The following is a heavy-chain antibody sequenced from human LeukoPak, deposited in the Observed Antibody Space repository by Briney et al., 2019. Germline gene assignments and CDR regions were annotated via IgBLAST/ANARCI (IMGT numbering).Heavy chain of an antibody. D-gene: IGHD3-16*02. V-gene: IGHV4-34*01. CDR1: GGSFSGYY. Sequence: SETLSLTCAVYGGSFSGYYWSWIRQPPGKGLEWIGEINHSGSTNYNPSLKSRVTISVDTSKNQFSLKLSSVTAADTAVYYCARLEITFGGVIAAWSQGTLVTVSS. CDR3: ARLEITFGGVIAA. J-gene: IGHJ5*02. CDR2: INHSGST.